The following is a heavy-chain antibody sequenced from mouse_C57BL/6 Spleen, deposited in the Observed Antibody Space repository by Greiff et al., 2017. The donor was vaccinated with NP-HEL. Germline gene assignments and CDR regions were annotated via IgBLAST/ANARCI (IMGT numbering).Heavy chain of an antibody. CDR1: GYTFTDYE. D-gene: IGHD2-4*01. CDR3: TRSDYDSDY. CDR2: IDPETGGT. Sequence: VQLQQSGAELVRPGASVTLSCKASGYTFTDYEMHWVKQTPVHGLEWIGAIDPETGGTAYNQKFKGKAILTADKSSSTAYMELRSLTSEDSAVYYCTRSDYDSDYWGQGTTLTVSS. V-gene: IGHV1-15*01. J-gene: IGHJ2*01.